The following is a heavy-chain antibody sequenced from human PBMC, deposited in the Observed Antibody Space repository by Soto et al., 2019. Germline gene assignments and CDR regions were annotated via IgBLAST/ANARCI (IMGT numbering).Heavy chain of an antibody. J-gene: IGHJ4*02. Sequence: GGSLRLSCAASGFTFSSYSMNWVRQAPGKGLEWVSSISDSSTYIYYADSVKGRFTISRDNAKNSLYLQMNSLRAEDTAVYYCAREDRYSGYGFFDYWGQGTLVTVSS. CDR1: GFTFSSYS. CDR3: AREDRYSGYGFFDY. CDR2: ISDSSTYI. D-gene: IGHD5-12*01. V-gene: IGHV3-21*01.